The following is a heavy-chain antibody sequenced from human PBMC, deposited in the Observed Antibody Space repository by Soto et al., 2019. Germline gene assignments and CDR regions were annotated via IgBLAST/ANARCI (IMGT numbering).Heavy chain of an antibody. V-gene: IGHV3-48*02. CDR1: GFTFTSNS. Sequence: EVQLVESGGCLVQPGGSLRLSCAASGFTFTSNSMNCVRQAPWKGLEWISYITSSSTTIYYADSVKGRFTISRDNAKNAVYLQLNSMRDDDTAMYYCARGRVGTAYFDYWGQGALVTVSS. CDR3: ARGRVGTAYFDY. D-gene: IGHD2-21*02. J-gene: IGHJ4*02. CDR2: ITSSSTTI.